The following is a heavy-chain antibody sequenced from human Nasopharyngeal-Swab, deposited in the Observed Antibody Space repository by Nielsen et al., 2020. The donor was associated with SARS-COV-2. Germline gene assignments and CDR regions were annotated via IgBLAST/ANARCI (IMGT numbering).Heavy chain of an antibody. CDR2: ISYDGSNK. CDR1: GFTFRSYA. Sequence: GESLKISCAASGFTFRSYAMHWVRQAPGKGLEWVAVISYDGSNKYYADSVKGRFTISRDNSKNTLYLQMNSLRAEDTAVYYCARDHSGSHFDYWGQGTLVTVSS. D-gene: IGHD5-12*01. CDR3: ARDHSGSHFDY. J-gene: IGHJ4*02. V-gene: IGHV3-30-3*01.